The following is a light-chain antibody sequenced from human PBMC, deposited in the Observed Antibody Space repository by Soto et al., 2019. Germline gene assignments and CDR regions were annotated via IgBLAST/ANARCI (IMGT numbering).Light chain of an antibody. J-gene: IGKJ1*01. CDR2: GAS. CDR1: QSVSSSY. CDR3: QQSYSIPRT. Sequence: EGVLAHSPGTLSLSPGERATLSCRASQSVSSSYLAWYQQKPGQAPRLLIYGASTRATGIPARFSGSGSGTDFALTISSLQPEDFATYYCQQSYSIPRTFGQGTKVDIK. V-gene: IGKV3-20*01.